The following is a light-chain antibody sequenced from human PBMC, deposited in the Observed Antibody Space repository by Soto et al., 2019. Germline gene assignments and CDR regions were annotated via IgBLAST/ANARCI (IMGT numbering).Light chain of an antibody. Sequence: EIVLTQSPCTLSLSLGERATLSCRASQSVSSSYLAWYQQKPGEAPRLLIYGASTRATGIPARFSGSGSGTEFTLTISSLQSEDFAVYYCQQYNNWPPSTFGQGTKVDIK. J-gene: IGKJ1*01. CDR2: GAS. CDR1: QSVSSSY. V-gene: IGKV3-15*01. CDR3: QQYNNWPPST.